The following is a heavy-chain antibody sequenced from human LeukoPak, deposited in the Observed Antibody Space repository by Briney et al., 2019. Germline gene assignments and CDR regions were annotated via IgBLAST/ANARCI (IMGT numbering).Heavy chain of an antibody. V-gene: IGHV1-2*02. D-gene: IGHD3-10*01. J-gene: IGHJ4*02. CDR1: GDTFTGYY. CDR3: ARNPVRGVIIGGY. CDR2: INPNSGGT. Sequence: ASVKVSCKASGDTFTGYYMHWVRQAPGQGLEWMGWINPNSGGTNYAQKLQGRVTMTRDTSISTAYMELSRLRSDDTAVYYCARNPVRGVIIGGYWGQGTLVTVSS.